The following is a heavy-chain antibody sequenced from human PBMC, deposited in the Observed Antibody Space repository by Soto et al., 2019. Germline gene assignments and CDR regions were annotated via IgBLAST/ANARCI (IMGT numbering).Heavy chain of an antibody. CDR2: IYPGDSDT. CDR1: GYSFTSYW. V-gene: IGHV5-51*01. CDR3: ARRVYGSGTQVDSYYYYYGMDV. J-gene: IGHJ6*02. Sequence: GESLKISCKGSGYSFTSYWIGWVRQMPGKGLEWMGIIYPGDSDTRYSPSFQGQVTFSADKSISSAYLQWSSLKASDTAMYYCARRVYGSGTQVDSYYYYYGMDVWGQGTTVTVSS. D-gene: IGHD3-10*01.